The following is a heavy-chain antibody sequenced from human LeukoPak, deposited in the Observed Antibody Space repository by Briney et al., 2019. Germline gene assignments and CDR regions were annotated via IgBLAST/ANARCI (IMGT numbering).Heavy chain of an antibody. CDR2: ISGSGGST. CDR1: GFTFSSYA. D-gene: IGHD3-22*01. J-gene: IGHJ3*02. V-gene: IGHV3-23*01. Sequence: GGSLRLSCAASGFTFSSYAMGWVRQAPGKGLEWVSAISGSGGSTYYADSVKGRFTISRDNSKNTLYLQMNSLRAEDTAVYYCATYYYDSSGYYSGGLDAFDIWGQGTMVTVSS. CDR3: ATYYYDSSGYYSGGLDAFDI.